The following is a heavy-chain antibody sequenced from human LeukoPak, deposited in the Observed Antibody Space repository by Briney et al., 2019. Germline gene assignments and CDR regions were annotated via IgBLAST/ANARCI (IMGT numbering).Heavy chain of an antibody. CDR1: GGSVSSGTYY. CDR2: IDYIGNT. CDR3: ARTVLAAASVFDY. V-gene: IGHV4-61*01. J-gene: IGHJ4*02. Sequence: SETLSLTCTVSGGSVSSGTYYWSWIRQPPEKGLEWIGYIDYIGNTNYNPSLKSRVTISVGTSKNQFSLKLTSVTAADTAVYYCARTVLAAASVFDYWGQGTLVTVSS. D-gene: IGHD6-25*01.